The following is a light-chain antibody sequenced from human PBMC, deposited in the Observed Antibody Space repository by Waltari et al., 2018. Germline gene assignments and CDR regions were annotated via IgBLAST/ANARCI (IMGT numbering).Light chain of an antibody. CDR1: SSDRGNYNL. Sequence: QSALTQPASVSGSPGQSITISCTGTSSDRGNYNLVSWYQQQPGEVPKLMIYEVTKRPSGVSDRFSGSKSGNTASLTISGLQAEDEADYLCCSSAGRGFSVIFGGGTKLTVL. CDR2: EVT. V-gene: IGLV2-23*02. CDR3: CSSAGRGFSVI. J-gene: IGLJ2*01.